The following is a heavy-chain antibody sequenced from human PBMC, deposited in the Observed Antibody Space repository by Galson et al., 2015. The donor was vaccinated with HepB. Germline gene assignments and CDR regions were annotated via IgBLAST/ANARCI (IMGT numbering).Heavy chain of an antibody. Sequence: SVKVSCKASGYTFTSYDINWVRQATGQGLEWMGWMNPNSGNTGYAQKFQGRVTMTRNTSISTAYMELSSLRSEDTAVYYCARAIAARRYYYYYMDVWGKGTTVTVSS. CDR2: MNPNSGNT. J-gene: IGHJ6*03. D-gene: IGHD6-6*01. CDR1: GYTFTSYD. CDR3: ARAIAARRYYYYYMDV. V-gene: IGHV1-8*01.